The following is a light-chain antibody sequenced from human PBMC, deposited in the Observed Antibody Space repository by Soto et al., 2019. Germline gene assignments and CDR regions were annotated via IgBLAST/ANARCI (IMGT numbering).Light chain of an antibody. V-gene: IGLV2-11*01. CDR2: DVS. CDR3: CLYTASYSV. J-gene: IGLJ3*02. Sequence: QSALTQPRSVSGSPGQSVAISGTATSSDVGGFDFVSWYQQHPGKAPKLVIYDVSKRPSGVPDRFSGSRSGDTASLTISGLQAEDEDDYYCCLYTASYSVFGGGTKLTVL. CDR1: SSDVGGFDF.